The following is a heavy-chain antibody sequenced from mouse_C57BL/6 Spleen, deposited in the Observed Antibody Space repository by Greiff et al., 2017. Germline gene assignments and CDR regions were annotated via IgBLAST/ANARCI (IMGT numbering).Heavy chain of an antibody. CDR2: IYPRSGNT. CDR3: ARIDYGSKDDY. Sequence: VMLVESGAELARPGASVKLSCKASGYTFTSYGISWVKQRTGQGLEWIGEIYPRSGNTYYNEKFKGKATLTADKSSSTAYMELRSLTSEDSAVYFCARIDYGSKDDYWGQGTTLTVSS. D-gene: IGHD1-1*01. V-gene: IGHV1-81*01. CDR1: GYTFTSYG. J-gene: IGHJ2*01.